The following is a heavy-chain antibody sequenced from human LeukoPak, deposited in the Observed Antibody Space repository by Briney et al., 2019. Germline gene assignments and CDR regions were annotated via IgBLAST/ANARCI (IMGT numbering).Heavy chain of an antibody. Sequence: QSGGSLRLYCAASGFTFSSYWMHWVRQAPGKGLVWVSRIHSDGSSTSYADSVKGRFTMSRATATNTMYLQMNSLRAEDTAVYYCARGWITAGAYYDYWVQGTLVTVSS. J-gene: IGHJ4*02. CDR2: IHSDGSST. V-gene: IGHV3-74*01. CDR1: GFTFSSYW. D-gene: IGHD6-13*01. CDR3: ARGWITAGAYYDY.